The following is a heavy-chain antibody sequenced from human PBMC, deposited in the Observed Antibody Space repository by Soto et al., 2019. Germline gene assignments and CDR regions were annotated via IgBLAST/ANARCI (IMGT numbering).Heavy chain of an antibody. V-gene: IGHV3-30-3*01. D-gene: IGHD3-3*01. CDR2: ISYNGDTT. J-gene: IGHJ4*02. CDR3: ARDQIPGPHDYCDY. CDR1: GFAFSSYA. Sequence: QVQLVESGGDVVQPGRSLRLSCAASGFAFSSYAMHWVRQAPGKGLEWVAVISYNGDTTYYAESVKGRFTISRDNSKNTLYLQMNSLRAEDTAVYSCARDQIPGPHDYCDYWGQGTLVTVSS.